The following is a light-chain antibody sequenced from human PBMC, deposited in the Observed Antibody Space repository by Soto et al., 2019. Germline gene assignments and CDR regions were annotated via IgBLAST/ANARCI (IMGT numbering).Light chain of an antibody. CDR3: QSYDSSLSGSGV. V-gene: IGLV1-40*01. CDR1: SSNIGAGYD. CDR2: GNS. J-gene: IGLJ1*01. Sequence: QSVLTQPPSVSGAPGQRVTISCTGRSSNIGAGYDVHWYQQLPGTAPKLLIYGNSNRPSGVPDRFSGSKSGTSASLVITGLQSEDEADYYCQSYDSSLSGSGVFGTGTKLTVL.